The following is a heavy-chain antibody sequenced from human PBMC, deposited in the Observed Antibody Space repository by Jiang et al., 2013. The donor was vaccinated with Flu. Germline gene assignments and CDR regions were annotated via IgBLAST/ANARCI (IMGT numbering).Heavy chain of an antibody. CDR2: IYYSGST. CDR1: GGSISSYY. CDR3: ASDHYGDYSRGVLNYYYGMDV. V-gene: IGHV4-59*01. Sequence: LLKPSETLSLTCTVSGGSISSYYWSWIRQPPGKGLEWIGYIYYSGSTNYNPSLKSRVTISVDTSKNQFSLKLSSVTAADTAVYYCASDHYGDYSRGVLNYYYGMDVWGKGTTVTVSS. J-gene: IGHJ6*04. D-gene: IGHD4-17*01.